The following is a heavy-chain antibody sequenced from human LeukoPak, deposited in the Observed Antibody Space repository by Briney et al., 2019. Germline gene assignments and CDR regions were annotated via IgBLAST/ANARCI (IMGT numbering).Heavy chain of an antibody. D-gene: IGHD1/OR15-1a*01. Sequence: ASVKVSCKASGGTFSSYAISWVRQAPGQGLEWMGGIIPIFGTANYAQKFQGRVTITADESTSTAYMELSSLRSEDTAVYYCARVGEQSASFGPWDYWGQGTLVTVSS. CDR3: ARVGEQSASFGPWDY. V-gene: IGHV1-69*13. CDR2: IIPIFGTA. CDR1: GGTFSSYA. J-gene: IGHJ4*02.